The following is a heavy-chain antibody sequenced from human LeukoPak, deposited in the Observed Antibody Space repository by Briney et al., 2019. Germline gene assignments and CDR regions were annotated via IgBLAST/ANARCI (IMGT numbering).Heavy chain of an antibody. D-gene: IGHD3-3*01. CDR1: GGSISSYY. V-gene: IGHV4-59*01. J-gene: IGHJ5*02. Sequence: PSETLSLTCTVSGGSISSYYWSWIRQPPGKGLEWIGYIYYSGSTNYNPSLKSRVTISVDTSKNQFSLKLSSVTAADTAVYYCARVERAKYYDFWSGFTAGWFDPWGQGTLVTVSS. CDR3: ARVERAKYYDFWSGFTAGWFDP. CDR2: IYYSGST.